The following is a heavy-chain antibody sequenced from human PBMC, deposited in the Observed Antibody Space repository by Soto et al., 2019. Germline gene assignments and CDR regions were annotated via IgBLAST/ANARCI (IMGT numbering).Heavy chain of an antibody. V-gene: IGHV3-23*01. Sequence: EVRLLESGGGLVQPGGSLRLSCAASGFTFSVYAMSWVRQAPGKGLEWVSGISGSGDSTHYADSVKGRFTVSRDNSQSMLYLQTNSLRAEDTAIYYCAKARYGGFTYWGQGTLVTVSS. D-gene: IGHD5-18*01. CDR3: AKARYGGFTY. CDR2: ISGSGDST. J-gene: IGHJ4*02. CDR1: GFTFSVYA.